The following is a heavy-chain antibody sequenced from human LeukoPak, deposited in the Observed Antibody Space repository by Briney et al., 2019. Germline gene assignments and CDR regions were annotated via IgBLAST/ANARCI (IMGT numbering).Heavy chain of an antibody. CDR2: TYTSGST. J-gene: IGHJ6*03. Sequence: PSETLSLTCTVSGGSISSYYWSWIRQPAGKGLEWIGRTYTSGSTNYNPSLKSRVTMSVDTSKNQFSLKLSSVTAADTAVYYCAKSKWELPEAYYYYYMDVGGKETTVTISS. CDR3: AKSKWELPEAYYYYYMDV. CDR1: GGSISSYY. D-gene: IGHD1-26*01. V-gene: IGHV4-4*07.